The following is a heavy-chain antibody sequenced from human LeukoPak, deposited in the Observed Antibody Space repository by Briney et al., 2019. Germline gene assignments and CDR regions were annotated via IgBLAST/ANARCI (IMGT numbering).Heavy chain of an antibody. V-gene: IGHV3-66*02. CDR3: ARDQDWNSEGSS. D-gene: IGHD1-7*01. CDR1: GFTVSSNY. CDR2: IYSGGST. Sequence: GGSLRLSCAASGFTVSSNYMSWVRQAPGKGLEWVTVIYSGGSTYYADSVKGRFTISRDDSKNTLYLQMNSLRDEDTAVYYCARDQDWNSEGSSWGQGTLVTVSS. J-gene: IGHJ5*02.